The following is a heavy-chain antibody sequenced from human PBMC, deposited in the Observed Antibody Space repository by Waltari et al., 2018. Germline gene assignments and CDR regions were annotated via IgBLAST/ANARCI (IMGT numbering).Heavy chain of an antibody. Sequence: EVQLEESGGGIVQPGGSRRLSCEASGFDFTKHYMHWVRQGPGKGLVWVSRISGDGGSTSYADSVKGRFTISRDNSKNTLYLQMNSFRAEDTGIYYCAREGGGFDYTPDYWGQGTLVTVSS. J-gene: IGHJ4*02. CDR1: GFDFTKHY. CDR2: ISGDGGST. V-gene: IGHV3-74*01. CDR3: AREGGGFDYTPDY. D-gene: IGHD5-12*01.